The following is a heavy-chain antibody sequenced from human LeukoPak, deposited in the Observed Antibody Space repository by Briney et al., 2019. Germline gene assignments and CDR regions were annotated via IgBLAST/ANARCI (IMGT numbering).Heavy chain of an antibody. CDR2: IIPIFGTA. CDR1: GGTFSSYA. CDR3: ARDPTSGWYSGYFDY. D-gene: IGHD6-19*01. J-gene: IGHJ4*02. V-gene: IGHV1-69*13. Sequence: ASVTVSCKASGGTFSSYAISWVRQAPGQGLEWMGGIIPIFGTANYAQKFQGRVTITADESTSTAYMELSSLRSEDTAVYYCARDPTSGWYSGYFDYWGQGTLVTVSS.